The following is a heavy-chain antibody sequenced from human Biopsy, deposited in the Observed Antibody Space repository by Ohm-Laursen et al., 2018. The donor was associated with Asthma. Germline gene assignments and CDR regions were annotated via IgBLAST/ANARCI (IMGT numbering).Heavy chain of an antibody. CDR3: ARAVSSSSYWYFDL. Sequence: SETLSLTWIVSGDAMSTSGSYWGWIRQSPGKGLEWIGSIYYSGRTYYNPSLESRVTISADTSKNRFSLKVTSVTAADTAVYYCARAVSSSSYWYFDLWGRGDLVTVSS. D-gene: IGHD6-6*01. CDR1: GDAMSTSGSY. J-gene: IGHJ2*01. V-gene: IGHV4-39*02. CDR2: IYYSGRT.